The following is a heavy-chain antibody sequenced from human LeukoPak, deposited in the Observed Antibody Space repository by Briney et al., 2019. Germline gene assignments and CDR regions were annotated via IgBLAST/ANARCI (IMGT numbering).Heavy chain of an antibody. CDR2: IYSGGST. Sequence: PGGFLRLSCAASGFTVSSNYMSWVRQAPGKGLEWVSVIYSGGSTYYADSVKGRFTISRDNSKNTLYLQMNSLRAEDTAVYYCARDNLGYCSGGSCYGSLYYYYGMDVWGQGTTVTVSS. V-gene: IGHV3-53*01. D-gene: IGHD2-15*01. CDR3: ARDNLGYCSGGSCYGSLYYYYGMDV. CDR1: GFTVSSNY. J-gene: IGHJ6*02.